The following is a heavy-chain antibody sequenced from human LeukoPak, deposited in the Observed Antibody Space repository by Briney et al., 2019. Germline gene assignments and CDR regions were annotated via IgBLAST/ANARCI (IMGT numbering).Heavy chain of an antibody. V-gene: IGHV3-7*03. D-gene: IGHD6-19*01. CDR2: IKEDGSVK. Sequence: GGSLRLSCTASGFTFSSHWMTWVRQPPGKGLEWVANIKEDGSVKYYVDSVKGRFTISRDNTKNALYLQMNSLRADDTAVYFCAKDLGAVAGNYLDYWGQGTLVTVSS. J-gene: IGHJ4*02. CDR3: AKDLGAVAGNYLDY. CDR1: GFTFSSHW.